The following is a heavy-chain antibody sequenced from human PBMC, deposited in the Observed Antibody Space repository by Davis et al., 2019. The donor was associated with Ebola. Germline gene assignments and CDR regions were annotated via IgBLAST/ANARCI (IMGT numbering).Heavy chain of an antibody. D-gene: IGHD3-10*01. Sequence: GESLKISCAASGFTFSSYAMSWVRQAPGKGLEWVSAISGSGGSTYNADSVKGLFTISRDNSKNTLYLQMNSLRAEDTAVYYCARVALWFGDLPSFYFDYWGQGTLVTVSS. V-gene: IGHV3-23*01. CDR2: ISGSGGST. CDR1: GFTFSSYA. J-gene: IGHJ4*02. CDR3: ARVALWFGDLPSFYFDY.